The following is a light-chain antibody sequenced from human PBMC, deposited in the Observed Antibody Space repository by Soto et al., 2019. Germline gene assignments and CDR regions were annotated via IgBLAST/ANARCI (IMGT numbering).Light chain of an antibody. CDR3: QQYDNLSIT. V-gene: IGKV1-5*01. Sequence: IQMTQSPSTLSASVGDRVSITCRASQSISSWLAWYQQKPGKAPKLLIYDASNLESGVPSRFSGSGSGTDFAFTIGSLQPEDIATYYCQQYDNLSITFGGGTKVDIK. J-gene: IGKJ4*01. CDR1: QSISSW. CDR2: DAS.